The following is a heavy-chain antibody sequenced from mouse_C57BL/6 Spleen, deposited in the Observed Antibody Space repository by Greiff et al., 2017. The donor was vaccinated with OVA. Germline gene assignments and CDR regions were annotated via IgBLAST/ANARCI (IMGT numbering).Heavy chain of an antibody. D-gene: IGHD1-1*01. Sequence: QVQLQQPGAELVRPGSSVKLSCKASGYTFTSYWMDWVKQRPGQGLEWIGNIYPSDSETHYNQKFKDKATLTVDKSSSTAYMQLSSLTSEDSAVYYCARDGSSQFAYWGQGTLVTVSA. V-gene: IGHV1-61*01. J-gene: IGHJ3*01. CDR1: GYTFTSYW. CDR2: IYPSDSET. CDR3: ARDGSSQFAY.